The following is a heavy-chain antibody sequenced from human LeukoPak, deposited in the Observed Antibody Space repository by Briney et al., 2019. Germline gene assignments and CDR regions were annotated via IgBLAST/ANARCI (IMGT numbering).Heavy chain of an antibody. CDR1: GFTFSSYG. CDR2: IKQVGGGK. D-gene: IGHD3-3*01. J-gene: IGHJ4*02. V-gene: IGHV3-7*03. CDR3: ARVSYYDFWSGYYSAGGRYFDY. Sequence: GGSLSLSCAASGFTFSSYGMSWARRPPGRGLEGVATIKQVGGGKYYVDSVKGRFTISRDNAKNSLYLQMNSLRAEDTAVYYCARVSYYDFWSGYYSAGGRYFDYWGQGTLVTVSS.